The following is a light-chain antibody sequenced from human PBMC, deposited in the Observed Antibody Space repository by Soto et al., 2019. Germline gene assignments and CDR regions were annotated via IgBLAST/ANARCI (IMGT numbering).Light chain of an antibody. Sequence: QSVLTQPASVSGSPGQSITISCTGTSSDVGGYNYVSWYQQHPGKAPKLMIYDVSNRPSGVSNRFSGSKSGNTASLPISGLQAEDEADDYCSSYTSSSTLVVFGGGTKLTVL. CDR3: SSYTSSSTLVV. J-gene: IGLJ2*01. V-gene: IGLV2-14*01. CDR1: SSDVGGYNY. CDR2: DVS.